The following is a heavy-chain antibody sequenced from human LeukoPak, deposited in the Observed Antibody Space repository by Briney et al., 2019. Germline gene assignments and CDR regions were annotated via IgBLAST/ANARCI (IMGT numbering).Heavy chain of an antibody. V-gene: IGHV3-21*01. Sequence: GGSLRLSCIASGFSFRDYWMSWVRQAPGKGLEWVSSISSSSSYIYYADSVKGRFTISRDNAKNSLYLQMNSLRAEDTAVYYCARRDSSGSHNWFDPWGQGTLVTVSS. D-gene: IGHD6-19*01. CDR3: ARRDSSGSHNWFDP. CDR1: GFSFRDYW. CDR2: ISSSSSYI. J-gene: IGHJ5*02.